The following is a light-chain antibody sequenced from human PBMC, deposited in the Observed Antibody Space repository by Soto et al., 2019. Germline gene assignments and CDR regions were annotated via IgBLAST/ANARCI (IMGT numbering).Light chain of an antibody. Sequence: EIVLTQSPGTLSLSPGERATLSCRASQSVSSSYLAWYQQKPGQAPRLLIYGASSRATGIPDRFSGSGSGTDFTLTISRLEPEDFAVYYCQQYGSSPRGYTFGQGTKLEIQ. J-gene: IGKJ2*01. CDR3: QQYGSSPRGYT. V-gene: IGKV3-20*01. CDR2: GAS. CDR1: QSVSSSY.